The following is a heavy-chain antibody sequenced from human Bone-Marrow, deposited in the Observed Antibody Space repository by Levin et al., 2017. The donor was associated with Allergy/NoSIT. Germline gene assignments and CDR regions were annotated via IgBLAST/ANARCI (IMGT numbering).Heavy chain of an antibody. CDR2: ISYGGST. V-gene: IGHV4-39*07. J-gene: IGHJ4*02. CDR3: ARKLSPTMVSDH. Sequence: SETLSLTCTVSGGSVSSSGYYWGWVRHPPGKGLEWIGSISYGGSTDYNPSLKSRVTISVDTSENHFSLELNSVTAADTAVYYCARKLSPTMVSDHWGQGTLVTVSS. CDR1: GGSVSSSGYY. D-gene: IGHD3-10*01.